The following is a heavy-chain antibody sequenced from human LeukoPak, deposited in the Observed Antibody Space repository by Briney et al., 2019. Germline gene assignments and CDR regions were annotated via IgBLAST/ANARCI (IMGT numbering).Heavy chain of an antibody. J-gene: IGHJ4*02. V-gene: IGHV3-7*03. D-gene: IGHD6-19*01. CDR3: ARSVAGLDY. Sequence: GGSLRLSCAASGFTFTTYWMGWVRQAPGKGLEWVANIKLDGSAKYYVDSVKGRFTISRDNAKNSLYLQMNSLRAEDTAVYYCARSVAGLDYWGQGTLVTVSS. CDR2: IKLDGSAK. CDR1: GFTFTTYW.